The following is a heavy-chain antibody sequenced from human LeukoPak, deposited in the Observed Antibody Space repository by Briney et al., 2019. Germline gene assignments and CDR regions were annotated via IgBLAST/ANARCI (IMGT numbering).Heavy chain of an antibody. CDR1: GFTFSSYE. D-gene: IGHD3-9*01. CDR3: ARSDILTGRAIDY. V-gene: IGHV3-48*03. CDR2: ISTSGSSI. J-gene: IGHJ4*02. Sequence: PGGSLRLSCAASGFTFSSYEMKWVRQAPGKGLEWVSYISTSGSSIYYADSVKGRFTISRDNAKNSLYLQMNSLRADDTAVYYCARSDILTGRAIDYWGQGTLVTVSS.